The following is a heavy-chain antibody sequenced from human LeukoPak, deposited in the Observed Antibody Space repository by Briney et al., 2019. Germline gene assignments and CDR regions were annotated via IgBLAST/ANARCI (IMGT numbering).Heavy chain of an antibody. Sequence: GSLRLSCAASGFSFNSYAMHWVRQAPDKGLEWVAIIRSDGTYKDYLESVEGRFTISRDNSKNMLYLEMNTLRAEDTAVYYCVKNLDSSPGFFDYWGHGTPVTVSS. CDR3: VKNLDSSPGFFDY. CDR1: GFSFNSYA. V-gene: IGHV3-30*02. CDR2: IRSDGTYK. J-gene: IGHJ4*01. D-gene: IGHD3-22*01.